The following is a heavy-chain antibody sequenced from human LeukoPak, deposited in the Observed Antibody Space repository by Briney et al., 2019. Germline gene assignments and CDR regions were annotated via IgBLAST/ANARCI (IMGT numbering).Heavy chain of an antibody. V-gene: IGHV7-4-1*02. Sequence: ASVKVSCKASGYTFTSYGISWVRQAPGQGLEWMGWINTNTGNPTYAQGFTGRFVFSLDTSVSTAYLQISSLKAEDTAVYYCARGAGSYDFWSGYQNWFDPWGRGTLVTVSS. J-gene: IGHJ5*02. CDR2: INTNTGNP. CDR1: GYTFTSYG. D-gene: IGHD3-3*01. CDR3: ARGAGSYDFWSGYQNWFDP.